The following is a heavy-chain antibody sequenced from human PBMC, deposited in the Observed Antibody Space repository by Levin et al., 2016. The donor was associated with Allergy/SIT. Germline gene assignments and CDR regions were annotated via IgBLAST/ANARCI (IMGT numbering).Heavy chain of an antibody. CDR3: ARATAYGSGSFDY. CDR2: IYYSGST. D-gene: IGHD3-10*01. V-gene: IGHV4-30-4*01. Sequence: RQAPGKGLEWIGYIYYSGSTYYNPSLKSRVTISVDTSKNQFSLKLSSVTAADTAVYYCARATAYGSGSFDYWGQGTLVTVSS. J-gene: IGHJ4*02.